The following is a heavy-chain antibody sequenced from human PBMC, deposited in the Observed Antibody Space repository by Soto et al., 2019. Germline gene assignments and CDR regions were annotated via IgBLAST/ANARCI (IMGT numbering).Heavy chain of an antibody. CDR1: GFTFSDHW. CDR2: INSGGSRT. Sequence: TGGSLRLSCVASGFTFSDHWMHWVRQAPGKGLVWVSRINSGGSRTNYADSVKGRFTISRDNAKNTLYLEMNSLSLEDTAVYYCARGNCSGDTCFFGGTHWGRGTLVTVSS. D-gene: IGHD2-21*02. CDR3: ARGNCSGDTCFFGGTH. J-gene: IGHJ4*02. V-gene: IGHV3-74*01.